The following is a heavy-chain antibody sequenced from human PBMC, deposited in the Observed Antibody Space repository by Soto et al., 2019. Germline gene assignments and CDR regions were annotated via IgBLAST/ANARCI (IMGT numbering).Heavy chain of an antibody. CDR1: GFTFSSYG. V-gene: IGHV3-33*01. CDR3: ARELSGNYFTFDL. J-gene: IGHJ3*01. Sequence: GGSLRLSCAASGFTFSSYGMHWVRQAPGKGLEWVAVIGYDGSNKYYADSVKGRFTIYRDNSKNTLYLQMNSLRGDDTAVYYCARELSGNYFTFDLWGQGTMVTVSS. CDR2: IGYDGSNK. D-gene: IGHD1-26*01.